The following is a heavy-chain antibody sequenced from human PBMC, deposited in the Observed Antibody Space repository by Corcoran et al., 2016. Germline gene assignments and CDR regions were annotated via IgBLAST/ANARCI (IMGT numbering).Heavy chain of an antibody. CDR2: ILYTGNT. J-gene: IGHJ4*02. V-gene: IGHV4-59*01. CDR3: ARETGTGCSFDY. Sequence: QVQLQESGPGLVKPSETLSLTCTVSGGSIGTYYWSWVRQPPGRGLEWLGYILYTGNTNYNPSLKSRVTISMDTSRYQFSLKLTSVTAADTAVYYCARETGTGCSFDYWGQGTLVTVSS. CDR1: GGSIGTYY. D-gene: IGHD2-8*02.